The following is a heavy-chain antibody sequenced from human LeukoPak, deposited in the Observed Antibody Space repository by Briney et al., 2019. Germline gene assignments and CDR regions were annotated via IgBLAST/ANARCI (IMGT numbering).Heavy chain of an antibody. D-gene: IGHD4-11*01. CDR2: VYYSGST. CDR1: GGSISSSY. V-gene: IGHV4-59*08. CDR3: ARHDGYSNYYWFDP. J-gene: IGHJ5*02. Sequence: SETLSLTCTVSGGSISSSYWSWIRQPPGKGLEWIGYVYYSGSTYYNPSLKSRVTISVDTSKNQFSLKLSSVTAADTAVYYCARHDGYSNYYWFDPWGQGTLVTVSS.